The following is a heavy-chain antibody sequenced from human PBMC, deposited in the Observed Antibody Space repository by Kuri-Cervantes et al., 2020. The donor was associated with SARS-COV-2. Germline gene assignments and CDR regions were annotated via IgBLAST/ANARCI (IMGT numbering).Heavy chain of an antibody. V-gene: IGHV4-39*01. Sequence: GSLRLSCTVSGGSISSSSYYWGWIRQPPGKGLEWIGSIYYSGSTYYNPSLKSRITMDVDTSKNQFSLNLNSVAAADTAVYYCARIHGDYYYYMDVWGKGTTVTVSS. D-gene: IGHD5-18*01. CDR1: GGSISSSSYY. CDR2: IYYSGST. J-gene: IGHJ6*03. CDR3: ARIHGDYYYYMDV.